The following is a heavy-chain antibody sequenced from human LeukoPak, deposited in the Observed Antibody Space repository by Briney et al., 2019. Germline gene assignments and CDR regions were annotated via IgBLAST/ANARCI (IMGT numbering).Heavy chain of an antibody. Sequence: ASVKVSCKASGYTFTSYDINWVRQATGQGLEWMGWMNPNGGNTGYAQKFQGRVTMTRNTSISTAYMELSSLRSEDTAVYYCARASTPVLRFLEWLDSSYYYYYYMDVWGKGTTVTVSS. V-gene: IGHV1-8*01. CDR3: ARASTPVLRFLEWLDSSYYYYYYMDV. J-gene: IGHJ6*03. CDR2: MNPNGGNT. CDR1: GYTFTSYD. D-gene: IGHD3-3*01.